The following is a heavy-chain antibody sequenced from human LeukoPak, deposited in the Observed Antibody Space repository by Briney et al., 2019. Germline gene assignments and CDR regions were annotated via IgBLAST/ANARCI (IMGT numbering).Heavy chain of an antibody. J-gene: IGHJ4*02. CDR1: GYTFTGYY. D-gene: IGHD3-3*01. CDR2: MNPNSGNT. CDR3: ARGVDFWSGYYRGYFDY. Sequence: ASVKVSCKASGYTFTGYYMHWVRQAPGQGLEWMGWMNPNSGNTGYAQKFQGRVTITRNTSISTAYMELSSLRSEDTAVYYCARGVDFWSGYYRGYFDYWGQGTLVTVSS. V-gene: IGHV1-8*03.